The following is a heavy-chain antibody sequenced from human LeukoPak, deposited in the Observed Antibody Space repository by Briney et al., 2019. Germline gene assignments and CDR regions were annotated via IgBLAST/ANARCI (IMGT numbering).Heavy chain of an antibody. CDR1: GGPISSSSYY. CDR2: IYYSGIT. V-gene: IGHV4-39*01. D-gene: IGHD6-13*01. J-gene: IGHJ5*02. CDR3: ARHPPYSSSWFPFDP. Sequence: PSETLSLTCTVSGGPISSSSYYWGWIRQPPGKGLEWIGNIYYSGITYYNPSLKSRVTVSVDTSKSQFSPKLSSVTAADTAVYFCARHPPYSSSWFPFDPWGQGTLVTVSS.